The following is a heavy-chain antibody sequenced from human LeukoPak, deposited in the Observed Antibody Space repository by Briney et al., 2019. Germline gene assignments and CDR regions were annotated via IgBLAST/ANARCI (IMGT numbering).Heavy chain of an antibody. CDR1: GGSISSGGYC. J-gene: IGHJ4*02. CDR3: ARRGTWYSSSLLPDY. Sequence: PSETLSLTCTVSGGSISSGGYCWSWIRQPPGKGLEWIGEINHSGSTNYNPSLKSRVTISVDTSKNQFSLKLSSVTAADTAVYYCARRGTWYSSSLLPDYWGQGTLVTVSS. D-gene: IGHD6-13*01. CDR2: INHSGST. V-gene: IGHV4-30-2*01.